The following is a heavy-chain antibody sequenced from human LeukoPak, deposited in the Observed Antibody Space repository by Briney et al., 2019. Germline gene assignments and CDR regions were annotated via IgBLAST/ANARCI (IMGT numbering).Heavy chain of an antibody. CDR2: ISYDGSNK. J-gene: IGHJ4*02. D-gene: IGHD3-10*01. Sequence: HPGGSLRLSCAASGFTFSSYAMHWVRQAPGKGLEWVAVISYDGSNKYYADSVKGRFTISRDNSKNTLYLQMNSLRAEDTAVYYCARGYMVADYWGQGSLVTVSS. V-gene: IGHV3-30*04. CDR1: GFTFSSYA. CDR3: ARGYMVADY.